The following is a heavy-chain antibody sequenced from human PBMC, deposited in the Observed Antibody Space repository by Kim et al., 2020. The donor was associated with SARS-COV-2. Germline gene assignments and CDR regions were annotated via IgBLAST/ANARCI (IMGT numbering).Heavy chain of an antibody. CDR3: AGPHGDP. CDR2: ISGGGDR. CDR1: GFTVNGVY. V-gene: IGHV3-66*04. J-gene: IGHJ5*02. Sequence: GGSLRLSCAASGFTVNGVYMTWVRLAPGKGLEWVSLISGGGDRFYANSVKGRFTISRDNSNNTLYLQMDSLRAGDTAVYYFAGPHGDPWGQGTLVTVSS.